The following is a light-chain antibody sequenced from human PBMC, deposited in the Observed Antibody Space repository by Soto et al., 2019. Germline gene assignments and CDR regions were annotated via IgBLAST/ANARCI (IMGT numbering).Light chain of an antibody. CDR1: ISDVGGYNY. CDR2: DVS. Sequence: QSALTQPASVSGSPGQSITISCTGTISDVGGYNYVSWYQQHPGKAPKLMIYDVSSRPSGVSNRFSGSKSGNTASLTISGLQAEDEADYYCSSYTSSGTLVVFGGGTKVTVL. V-gene: IGLV2-14*01. CDR3: SSYTSSGTLVV. J-gene: IGLJ2*01.